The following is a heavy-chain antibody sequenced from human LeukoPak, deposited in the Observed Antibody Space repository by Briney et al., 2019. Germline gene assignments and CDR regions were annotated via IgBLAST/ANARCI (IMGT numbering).Heavy chain of an antibody. D-gene: IGHD5-24*01. Sequence: PGGSLRLSCAASGFTISRHYMSWVRQAPGKGLEWVALSYSGGSTYYADSVEARFTISRDNSKSMLFLQMNSLRADDTAAYYCARGPDVDGYIHAPFDYWGQGALVTVSS. CDR3: ARGPDVDGYIHAPFDY. CDR1: GFTISRHY. J-gene: IGHJ4*02. CDR2: SYSGGST. V-gene: IGHV3-53*01.